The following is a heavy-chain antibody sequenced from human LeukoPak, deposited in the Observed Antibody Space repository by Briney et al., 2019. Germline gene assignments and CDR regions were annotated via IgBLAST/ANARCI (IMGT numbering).Heavy chain of an antibody. J-gene: IGHJ3*01. V-gene: IGHV4-39*07. CDR1: GGSISSSSYY. D-gene: IGHD1-26*01. Sequence: SETLSLTCTVSGGSISSSSYYWGWIRQPPGKGLEWIGSIDYSGRANYNPSLKSRVTISPDTSKNQFSLKLTSVTAADTAVYYCARAPRFVVGDFYTFDVWGQGTVVTVSS. CDR3: ARAPRFVVGDFYTFDV. CDR2: IDYSGRA.